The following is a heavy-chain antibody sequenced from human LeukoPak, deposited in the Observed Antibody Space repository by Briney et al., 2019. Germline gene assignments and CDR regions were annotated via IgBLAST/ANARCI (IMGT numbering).Heavy chain of an antibody. CDR3: ARTYGSGSLSGDGEYFQH. V-gene: IGHV1-69*04. J-gene: IGHJ1*01. CDR2: IIPNLGIA. CDR1: GGTFSSYA. D-gene: IGHD3-10*01. Sequence: SVKVSCKASGGTFSSYAISWVRQAPGQGLEWMGRIIPNLGIANYAQKFQGRVTITADKSTSTAYMELSSLRSEDTAVYYCARTYGSGSLSGDGEYFQHWGQGTLVTVSS.